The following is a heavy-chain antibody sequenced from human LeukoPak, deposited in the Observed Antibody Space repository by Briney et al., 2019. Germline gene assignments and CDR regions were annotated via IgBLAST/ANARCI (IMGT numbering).Heavy chain of an antibody. Sequence: GGSLRLSCAASGFTFDDYAMHWVRQAPGKGLEWVSGISWNGGSIAYADSVKGRFTISRDNAKNSLYLQMNSLRVEGTALYYCARAPIMITFGGVIASPGAFDIWGQGTMVTVSS. D-gene: IGHD3-16*02. V-gene: IGHV3-9*01. CDR1: GFTFDDYA. CDR3: ARAPIMITFGGVIASPGAFDI. J-gene: IGHJ3*02. CDR2: ISWNGGSI.